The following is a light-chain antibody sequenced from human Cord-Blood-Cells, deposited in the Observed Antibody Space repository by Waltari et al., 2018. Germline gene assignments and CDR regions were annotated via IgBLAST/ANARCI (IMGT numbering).Light chain of an antibody. CDR3: SSYTSSSTRV. CDR1: SSDVGGYNY. V-gene: IGLV2-14*01. Sequence: QSALTQPPPVSGSPGQSITISCTGTSSDVGGYNYVPWYQQHPGKAPKRMIYDVSNRPSGVSNRCSGSKSGNTGALTISGLQAEDEADYYCSSYTSSSTRVFGGGTKLTVL. J-gene: IGLJ2*01. CDR2: DVS.